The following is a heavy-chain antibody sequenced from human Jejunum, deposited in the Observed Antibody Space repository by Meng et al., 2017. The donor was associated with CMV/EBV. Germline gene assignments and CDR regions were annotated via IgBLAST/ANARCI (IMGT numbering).Heavy chain of an antibody. CDR1: GSTFSSHD. CDR3: AMLCPCHVTPGIGA. D-gene: IGHD6-13*01. Sequence: SGSTFSSHDMHWVRQAPGKGLDWVALIRSNGGNKYYTDSVKGRFIISRDNSKNTVYLQMNSLRAEDAAVYYCAMLCPCHVTPGIGAWGQGTLVTVSS. CDR2: IRSNGGNK. J-gene: IGHJ5*02. V-gene: IGHV3-30*02.